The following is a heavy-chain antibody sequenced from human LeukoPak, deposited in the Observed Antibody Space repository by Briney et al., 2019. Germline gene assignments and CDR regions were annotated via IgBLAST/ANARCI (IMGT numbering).Heavy chain of an antibody. CDR3: ANQQFASVRAFDY. CDR2: INPYSGGT. D-gene: IGHD3-10*01. V-gene: IGHV1-2*06. J-gene: IGHJ4*02. CDR1: GYTFTDYH. Sequence: GASVKVSCKASGYTFTDYHIHWVRQAPGRGLEWMGRINPYSGGTHYSQEFQGRVTMTRDTSISTAYMELSSLRSDDTALYYCANQQFASVRAFDYWGQGILVTVSS.